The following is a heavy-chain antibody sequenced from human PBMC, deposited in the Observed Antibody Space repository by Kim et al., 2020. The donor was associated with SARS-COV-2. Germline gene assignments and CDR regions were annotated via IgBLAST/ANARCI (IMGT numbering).Heavy chain of an antibody. V-gene: IGHV3-30*18. Sequence: GGSLRLSCAASGFTFSSYGMHWVRQAPGKGLEWVAVISYDGSNKYYADSVKGRFTISRDNSKNTLYLQMNSLRAEDTAVYYCAKGGYSSSSGCDYWGQGTLVTVSS. J-gene: IGHJ4*02. CDR2: ISYDGSNK. CDR1: GFTFSSYG. CDR3: AKGGYSSSSGCDY. D-gene: IGHD6-13*01.